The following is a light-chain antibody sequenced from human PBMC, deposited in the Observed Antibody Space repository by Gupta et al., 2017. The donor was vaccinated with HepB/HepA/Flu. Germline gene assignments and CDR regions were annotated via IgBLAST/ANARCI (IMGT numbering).Light chain of an antibody. CDR1: QSVGSSY. Sequence: EIVLTQSPGTLSLSPGDRATLSCRASQSVGSSYLAWYQQKPGQAPRLLIYVASSRATGIPDRFSGSGSGTDFTLTISRLEPEDFAVYYCQQYVGSPSYTFGQGTKLEIK. J-gene: IGKJ2*01. CDR2: VAS. CDR3: QQYVGSPSYT. V-gene: IGKV3-20*01.